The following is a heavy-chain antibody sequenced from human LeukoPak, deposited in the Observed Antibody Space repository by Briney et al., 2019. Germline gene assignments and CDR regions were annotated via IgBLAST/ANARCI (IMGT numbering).Heavy chain of an antibody. J-gene: IGHJ4*02. Sequence: PGGGLRLSCAASGFTVSSTYMSWVRQAPGKGLEWVGRIKSKTDGGTTDYAAPVKGRFTISRDESKNTLYLQMNSLKTEDTAVYYCTTLAGTFDFWGQGTLVTVSS. D-gene: IGHD1-1*01. V-gene: IGHV3-15*01. CDR1: GFTVSSTY. CDR3: TTLAGTFDF. CDR2: IKSKTDGGTT.